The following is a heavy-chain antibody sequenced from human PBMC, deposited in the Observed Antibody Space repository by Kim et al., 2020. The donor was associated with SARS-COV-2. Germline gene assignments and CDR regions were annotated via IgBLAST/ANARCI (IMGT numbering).Heavy chain of an antibody. J-gene: IGHJ4*02. Sequence: GRSTISRRNEKNSLYLKMTSLRAEDTAVYYCARGPNYSPFDYWGQGTLVTVSS. V-gene: IGHV3-7*04. D-gene: IGHD4-4*01. CDR3: ARGPNYSPFDY.